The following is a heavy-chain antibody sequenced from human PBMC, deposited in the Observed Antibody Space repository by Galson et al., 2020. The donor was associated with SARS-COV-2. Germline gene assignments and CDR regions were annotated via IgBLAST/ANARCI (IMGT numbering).Heavy chain of an antibody. Sequence: GESLKISCAASGFTFSSYDMNWVRQAPGKGLEWVSYIGSSGAIIHYADSVKGRFIISRDNAKNALYLQMNSLRAEDTAVYYCARQADFWSDSGLYYYYMDVWGKGTTVTVSS. CDR3: ARQADFWSDSGLYYYYMDV. V-gene: IGHV3-48*03. D-gene: IGHD3-3*01. J-gene: IGHJ6*03. CDR2: IGSSGAII. CDR1: GFTFSSYD.